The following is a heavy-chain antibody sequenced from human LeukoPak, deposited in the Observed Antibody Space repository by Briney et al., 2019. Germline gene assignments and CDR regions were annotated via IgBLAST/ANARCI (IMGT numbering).Heavy chain of an antibody. Sequence: GGSLRLSCAASGFTFSSYAMSWVRQAPGKGLEWVSAISGSGGSTYYADSVKGRFTISRDNSKNTLYLQMNSLRAEDTAVYYCAKDLNSSGWYRKVGGFDYWGQGTLVTVSS. CDR3: AKDLNSSGWYRKVGGFDY. CDR1: GFTFSSYA. V-gene: IGHV3-23*01. CDR2: ISGSGGST. D-gene: IGHD6-19*01. J-gene: IGHJ4*02.